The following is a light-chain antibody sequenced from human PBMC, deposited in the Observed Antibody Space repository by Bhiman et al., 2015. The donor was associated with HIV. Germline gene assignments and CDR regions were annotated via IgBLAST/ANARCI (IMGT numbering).Light chain of an antibody. V-gene: IGLV2-14*03. CDR2: DVS. J-gene: IGLJ1*01. CDR3: SSLTSSLTYV. Sequence: QSALTQPASVSGSPGQSITIYCTGSSRDIGDYHYVAWYQQHPGKAPKFLIYDVSERPSGVSNRFSASKSGNTASLTISGLQAEDEADYYCSSLTSSLTYVFGTGTNVTVL. CDR1: SRDIGDYHY.